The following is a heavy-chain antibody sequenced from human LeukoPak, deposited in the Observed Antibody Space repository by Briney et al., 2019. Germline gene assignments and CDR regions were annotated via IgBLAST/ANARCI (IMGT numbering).Heavy chain of an antibody. V-gene: IGHV1-8*01. Sequence: GASVKVSCKASGYTFTSYDINWVRQATGQGLEWMGWMNPNSGNTGYAQKFQGRVTMTRNTSISTAYMELSSLRSEDTAVYYCARADCCSTSCSNWFDPWGQGTLVTVSS. CDR1: GYTFTSYD. D-gene: IGHD2-2*01. CDR3: ARADCCSTSCSNWFDP. J-gene: IGHJ5*02. CDR2: MNPNSGNT.